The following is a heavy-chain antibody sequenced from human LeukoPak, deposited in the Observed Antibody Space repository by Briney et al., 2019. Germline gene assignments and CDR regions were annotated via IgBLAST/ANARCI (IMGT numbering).Heavy chain of an antibody. CDR3: ATYHYYYYYMDV. J-gene: IGHJ6*03. V-gene: IGHV1-24*01. Sequence: ASVKVSCKVSGYTLTELSMHWVRQAPGKGLEWMGGFDPEDGETIYAQKFQGRVTMTEDTSTDTAYMELSSLRSEDTAVYYCATYHYYYYYMDVWGKGTTVTISS. CDR1: GYTLTELS. CDR2: FDPEDGET.